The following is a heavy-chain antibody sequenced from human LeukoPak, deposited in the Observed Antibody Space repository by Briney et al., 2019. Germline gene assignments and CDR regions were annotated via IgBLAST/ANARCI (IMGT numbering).Heavy chain of an antibody. J-gene: IGHJ5*02. CDR2: ISSSSSYI. CDR1: GFTFSSYS. D-gene: IGHD1-1*01. CDR3: ARGHATIGNWFDP. Sequence: GGSLRLSCAASGFTFSSYSMDWVRQAPGKGLEWVSSISSSSSYIYYADSVKGRFTISRDNAKNSLYLQMNSLRAEDTAVYYCARGHATIGNWFDPWGQGTLVTVSS. V-gene: IGHV3-21*01.